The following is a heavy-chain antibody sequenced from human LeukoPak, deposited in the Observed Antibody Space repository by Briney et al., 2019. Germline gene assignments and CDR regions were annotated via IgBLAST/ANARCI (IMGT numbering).Heavy chain of an antibody. Sequence: GGSLRLSCAASGFTFSSYEMNWVRQAPGKGLEWVSYISSSGSTIYYADSVKGRFTISRDNAKNSLYLQMNSLRSEDTAVYYCARYSGSHYYYYYYYMDVWGEGTTVTISS. CDR2: ISSSGSTI. D-gene: IGHD1-26*01. CDR3: ARYSGSHYYYYYYYMDV. J-gene: IGHJ6*03. CDR1: GFTFSSYE. V-gene: IGHV3-48*03.